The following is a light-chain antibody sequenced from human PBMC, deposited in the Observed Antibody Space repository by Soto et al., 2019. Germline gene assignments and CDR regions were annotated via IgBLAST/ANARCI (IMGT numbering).Light chain of an antibody. V-gene: IGLV2-14*01. CDR1: SRDVGTYKY. Sequence: QSVLTQPASVSGSLGQSINISCTGSSRDVGTYKYVSWYQQHPGKAPKLIIFEVSHRPSGVSDRFSGSKSGNTASLTISGLQAEDEADYSCSSYTTASSLEFGGGTK. CDR3: SSYTTASSLE. CDR2: EVS. J-gene: IGLJ2*01.